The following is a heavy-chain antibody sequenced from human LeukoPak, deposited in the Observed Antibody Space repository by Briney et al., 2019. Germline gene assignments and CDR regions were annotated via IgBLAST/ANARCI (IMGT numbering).Heavy chain of an antibody. J-gene: IGHJ4*02. Sequence: ASVKVSCKASGYTFTGYYMHWVRQAPGQGLEWMGWINPNSGGTNYAQKFQGRVTMTTDTSTSTAYMELRSLRSDDTAVYYCARDVRYFDFWGQGTLVTVSS. CDR1: GYTFTGYY. CDR2: INPNSGGT. CDR3: ARDVRYFDF. D-gene: IGHD3-10*01. V-gene: IGHV1-2*02.